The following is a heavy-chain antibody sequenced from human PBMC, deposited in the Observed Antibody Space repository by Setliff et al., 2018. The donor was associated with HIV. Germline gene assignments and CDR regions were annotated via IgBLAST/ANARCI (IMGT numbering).Heavy chain of an antibody. V-gene: IGHV4-34*01. Sequence: SETLSLTCAVYGGSFSSYYWSWIRQPPGKGLEWIGEINHSGSTNYNPSLKSRVTISVDTSKNQFSLKLSSVTAADTAMYYCARGIGGIGYYPDYWGQGTLVTVSS. CDR1: GGSFSSYY. CDR2: INHSGST. CDR3: ARGIGGIGYYPDY. D-gene: IGHD3-22*01. J-gene: IGHJ4*02.